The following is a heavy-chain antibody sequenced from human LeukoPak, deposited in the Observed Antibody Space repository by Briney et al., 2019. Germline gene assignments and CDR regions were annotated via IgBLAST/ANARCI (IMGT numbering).Heavy chain of an antibody. V-gene: IGHV3-23*01. CDR1: GFTFSTYA. Sequence: GGSLRLSCAASGFTFSTYAMSWVRQAPGKGLEWVSAISGSGGGTYYTDSVKGRFTISRGNPKNTLYLQMDSLRAEDSALYYCAKEFSSRWSYWHFDLWGRGTLVTVSS. CDR2: ISGSGGGT. D-gene: IGHD6-13*01. CDR3: AKEFSSRWSYWHFDL. J-gene: IGHJ2*01.